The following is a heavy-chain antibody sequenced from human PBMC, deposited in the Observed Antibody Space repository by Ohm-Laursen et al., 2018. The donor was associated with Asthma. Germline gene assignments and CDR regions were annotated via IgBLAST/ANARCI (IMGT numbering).Heavy chain of an antibody. CDR2: IFYSGNT. CDR1: GGSIRSAAYY. D-gene: IGHD2-15*01. CDR3: ASYSSRNYYFDY. V-gene: IGHV4-30-4*08. Sequence: TLSLTCTVSGGSIRSAAYYWSWIRQHPGKGLEWVGYIFYSGNTHYNPSLKSRVVISVDTSQNQFSLKLRSVTAADTAVYYCASYSSRNYYFDYWGQGTLVTVSS. J-gene: IGHJ4*02.